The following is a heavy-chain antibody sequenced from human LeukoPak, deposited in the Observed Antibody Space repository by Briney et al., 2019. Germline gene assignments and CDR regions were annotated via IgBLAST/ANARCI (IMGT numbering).Heavy chain of an antibody. CDR3: AKVGYDFWSGYHITTGDY. CDR1: GFTFSSYA. J-gene: IGHJ4*02. V-gene: IGHV3-30*04. CDR2: ISYDGSNK. Sequence: PGGSLRLSCAASGFTFSSYAMHWVRQAPGKGLEWVAVISYDGSNKYYADSVKGRFTISRDNSKNTLYLQMNSLRAEDTAVYYCAKVGYDFWSGYHITTGDYWGQGTLVTVSS. D-gene: IGHD3-3*01.